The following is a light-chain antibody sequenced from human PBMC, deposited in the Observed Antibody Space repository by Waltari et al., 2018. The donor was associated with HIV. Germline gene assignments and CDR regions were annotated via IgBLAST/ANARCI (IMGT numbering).Light chain of an antibody. J-gene: IGKJ2*01. Sequence: DIVMTQSPLSLPVTPGESASISCRSGQTLLYRDGYKYLDWYQQKPGQSPRLLIYKTSNRASGVSDRFSGSASGTDFTLRISRVEAEDVGVYYCMQALQAHSFGQGTKLEIK. CDR2: KTS. CDR3: MQALQAHS. V-gene: IGKV2-28*01. CDR1: QTLLYRDGYKY.